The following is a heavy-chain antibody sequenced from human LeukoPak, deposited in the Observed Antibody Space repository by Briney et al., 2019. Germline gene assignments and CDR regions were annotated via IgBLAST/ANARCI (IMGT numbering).Heavy chain of an antibody. V-gene: IGHV3-7*01. Sequence: GSLRLSCAASGFTFSSYWMNWVRQAPGKGLEWVANIKKDGSEESYLDSVKGRFTVSRDNAKNSLFLQMNSLRGEDTAVYYCARSNPNRNALDLWGQGTMVTISS. CDR1: GFTFSSYW. CDR2: IKKDGSEE. CDR3: ARSNPNRNALDL. J-gene: IGHJ3*01. D-gene: IGHD1-14*01.